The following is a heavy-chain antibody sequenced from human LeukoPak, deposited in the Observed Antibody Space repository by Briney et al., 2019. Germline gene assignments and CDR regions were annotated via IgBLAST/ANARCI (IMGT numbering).Heavy chain of an antibody. V-gene: IGHV1-46*01. D-gene: IGHD3-22*01. Sequence: PEASVKVSCKTSGYSFSSYGINWVRQAPGQGLEWMGIINPSGGSTSYAQKFQGRVTMTRDTSTSTVYMELSSLRSEDTAVYYCARVYYDSSQDLFDYWGQGTLVTVSS. CDR2: INPSGGST. CDR1: GYSFSSYG. J-gene: IGHJ4*02. CDR3: ARVYYDSSQDLFDY.